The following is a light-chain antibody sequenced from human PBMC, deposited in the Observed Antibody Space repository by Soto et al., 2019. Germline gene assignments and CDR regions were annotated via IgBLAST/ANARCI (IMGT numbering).Light chain of an antibody. CDR3: SSYAGSNNYV. CDR1: SSDIGDSNS. CDR2: DVS. V-gene: IGLV2-8*01. J-gene: IGLJ1*01. Sequence: QSALTQPPSASGSPGQSVTISCTGTSSDIGDSNSVSWYQQHPGKAPKLMIYDVSKRPSGVPDRFSGSKSGNTASLTVPGLQAEDEADYYCSSYAGSNNYVFGTWTKVTVL.